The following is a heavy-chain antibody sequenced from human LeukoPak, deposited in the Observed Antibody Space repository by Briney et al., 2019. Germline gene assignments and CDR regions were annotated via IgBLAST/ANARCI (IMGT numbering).Heavy chain of an antibody. Sequence: SETLSLTCAVYGGSFSGYYWSWIRQPPGKGLEWIGEINHSGSTNYNPSLKSRVTISVDTSKNQFSLKLSSVTAADTAVYYCARDMNRGAFDLWGRGTLVTVSS. D-gene: IGHD3-10*01. CDR1: GGSFSGYY. J-gene: IGHJ2*01. V-gene: IGHV4-34*01. CDR2: INHSGST. CDR3: ARDMNRGAFDL.